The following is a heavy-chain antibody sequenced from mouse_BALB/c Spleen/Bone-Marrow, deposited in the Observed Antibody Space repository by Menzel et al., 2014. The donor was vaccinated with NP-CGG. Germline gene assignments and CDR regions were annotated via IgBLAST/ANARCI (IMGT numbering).Heavy chain of an antibody. CDR1: GYTFTSYY. CDR2: ISPSNGGT. CDR3: TRREYYRYDRAMDY. V-gene: IGHV1S81*02. D-gene: IGHD2-14*01. Sequence: QVQLQQSGAELVKPGASAKLSCKASGYTFTSYYMYWVKQRPGQGLEWIGEISPSNGGTNFNEKFKSKATLTVDKSSSTAYMQLSSLTSEDSAVYYCTRREYYRYDRAMDYWGQGTSVTVSS. J-gene: IGHJ4*01.